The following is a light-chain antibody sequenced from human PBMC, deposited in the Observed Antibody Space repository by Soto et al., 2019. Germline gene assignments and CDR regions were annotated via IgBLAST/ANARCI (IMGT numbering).Light chain of an antibody. V-gene: IGLV2-14*01. CDR1: SSDVGAYDY. Sequence: QSALTQPASVSGSPGQSITISCTGASSDVGAYDYVSWYQQHPGKAPKLMIFDVSNRPSGVSNRFSGSKSGNTASLTISGLQAEDEADYYCSSYTSNSTGVFGTGTKVTVL. CDR2: DVS. CDR3: SSYTSNSTGV. J-gene: IGLJ1*01.